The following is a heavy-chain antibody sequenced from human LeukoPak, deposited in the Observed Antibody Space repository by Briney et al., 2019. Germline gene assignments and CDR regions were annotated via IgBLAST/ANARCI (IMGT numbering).Heavy chain of an antibody. CDR3: SIVGFRGSGSLDC. CDR2: IKSKTDGETS. CDR1: GFTFSDAW. V-gene: IGHV3-15*01. J-gene: IGHJ4*02. D-gene: IGHD3-10*01. Sequence: GGSLRLSCAASGFTFSDAWMTWVRQAPGKGLEWVGRIKSKTDGETSDYAAPVKGRFTISRDDSKNTVYLQMNSLKTEDTAVYYCSIVGFRGSGSLDCWGQGALVTVSS.